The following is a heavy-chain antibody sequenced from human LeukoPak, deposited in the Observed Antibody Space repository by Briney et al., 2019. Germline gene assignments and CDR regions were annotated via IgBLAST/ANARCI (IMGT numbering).Heavy chain of an antibody. CDR2: ISGSGGAT. CDR1: GFTFSTFA. Sequence: GGSLRLSCAASGFTFSTFAMSWVCQAPGKGLELVSAISGSGGATYYADSVRGRFTISRDISKNTLYLQMSSLRAEDTAVYYCAKDVAVAGSYYFDYWGQGTLVTVSS. CDR3: AKDVAVAGSYYFDY. J-gene: IGHJ4*02. V-gene: IGHV3-23*01. D-gene: IGHD6-19*01.